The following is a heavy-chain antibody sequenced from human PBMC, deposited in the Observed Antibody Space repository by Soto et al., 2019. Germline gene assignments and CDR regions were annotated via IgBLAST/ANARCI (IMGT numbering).Heavy chain of an antibody. Sequence: PGGSLRLSCAAPGFTFSSYPIHWVRQAPGKGLEWVALISYDGSNKYYADSVKGRFTITRDNSKNTLYLQMNSLRAEDTAVYYCAIAGFRGYTFGSLDYWGQGTLVTVSS. V-gene: IGHV3-30-3*01. J-gene: IGHJ4*02. CDR1: GFTFSSYP. CDR3: AIAGFRGYTFGSLDY. D-gene: IGHD5-18*01. CDR2: ISYDGSNK.